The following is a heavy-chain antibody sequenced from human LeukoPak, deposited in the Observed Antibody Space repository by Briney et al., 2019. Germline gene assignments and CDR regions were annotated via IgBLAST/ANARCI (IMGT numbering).Heavy chain of an antibody. V-gene: IGHV1-69*13. CDR1: GGTFSSYA. J-gene: IGHJ3*02. Sequence: SVKVSCKASGGTFSSYANSWVRQAPGQGLEWMGGIIPIFGTANYAQKFQGRVTITADESTSTAYMELSSLRSEDTAVYYCARGQLPYYYGSGSYQDAFDIWGQGTMVTVSS. CDR2: IIPIFGTA. CDR3: ARGQLPYYYGSGSYQDAFDI. D-gene: IGHD3-10*01.